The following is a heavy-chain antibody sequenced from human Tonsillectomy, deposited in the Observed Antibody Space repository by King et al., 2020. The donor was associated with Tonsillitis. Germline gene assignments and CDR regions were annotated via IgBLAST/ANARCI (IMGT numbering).Heavy chain of an antibody. CDR1: GFIFRSYG. CDR2: ISYDGSNE. CDR3: ARERTYISRWGIDY. J-gene: IGHJ4*02. D-gene: IGHD6-19*01. V-gene: IGHV3-33*05. Sequence: VQLVESGGGVVQPGGSLRLSCAASGFIFRSYGVHWVRQAPGKGLEWVTVISYDGSNEKYADSVKGRFTVSRDNFKNTLYLQMDSLKADDTAIYFCARERTYISRWGIDYWGQGTPVTVSS.